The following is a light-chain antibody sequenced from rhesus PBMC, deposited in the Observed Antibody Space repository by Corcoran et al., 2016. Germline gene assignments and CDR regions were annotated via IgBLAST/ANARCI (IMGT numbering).Light chain of an antibody. CDR2: VAS. Sequence: EIVMTQSPATLSLSPGERATLSCRASQSFSRYVALYQPKPEQAPRLVIYVASSRDTGIPDRFSGSGAGTDFTLTISSLEPEDFAVYYCQQYSNWPLTFGGGTKVEIK. J-gene: IGKJ4*01. CDR3: QQYSNWPLT. CDR1: QSFSRY. V-gene: IGKV3S9*01.